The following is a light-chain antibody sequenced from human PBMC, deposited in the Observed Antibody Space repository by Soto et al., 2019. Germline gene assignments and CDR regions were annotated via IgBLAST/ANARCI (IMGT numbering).Light chain of an antibody. CDR3: SSYTTSTTPVV. J-gene: IGLJ2*01. CDR1: SSDVGTYNY. Sequence: QSALTQPASVSGSPGQSITISCTGTSSDVGTYNYVSWYQHHPGKAPKLIIYDVSSRPSGVSNRFSGSKSDNTASLTISGLQGEDEADYYCSSYTTSTTPVVFGGGTKLTVL. CDR2: DVS. V-gene: IGLV2-14*03.